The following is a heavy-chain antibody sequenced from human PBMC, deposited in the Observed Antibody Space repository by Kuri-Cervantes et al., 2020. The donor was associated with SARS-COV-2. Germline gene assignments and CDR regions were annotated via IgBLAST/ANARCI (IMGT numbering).Heavy chain of an antibody. J-gene: IGHJ5*02. Sequence: SATLSLTCTVSGGSIGSYYWSWIRQPPGKGLEWIGYIYYSGSTNYNPSLKSRVTISVDTSKNQFSLKLTSVTAADTAVYYCASGLGLTTVNWFDPWGQGTPVTVSS. CDR3: ASGLGLTTVNWFDP. CDR1: GGSIGSYY. CDR2: IYYSGST. D-gene: IGHD4-17*01. V-gene: IGHV4-59*01.